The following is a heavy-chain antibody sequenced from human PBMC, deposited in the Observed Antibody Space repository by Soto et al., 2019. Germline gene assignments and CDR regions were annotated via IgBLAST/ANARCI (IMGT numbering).Heavy chain of an antibody. V-gene: IGHV3-23*01. J-gene: IGHJ4*02. Sequence: EVQLSESGGGLVQPGGSLILSCAVSGLKFRNYAMTWVRQAPGKGPEWVSTVSGRGDETFYADSVKGRFTISRDNSKDTVYLLMNSLTVEDTAVYYCATGGHLSYFEYWCQGTLVTVSS. CDR3: ATGGHLSYFEY. CDR2: VSGRGDET. CDR1: GLKFRNYA.